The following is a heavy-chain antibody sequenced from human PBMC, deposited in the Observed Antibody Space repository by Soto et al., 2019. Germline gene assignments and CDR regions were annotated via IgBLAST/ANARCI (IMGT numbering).Heavy chain of an antibody. CDR1: GYIFTSYG. CDR2: ISAHNGNR. J-gene: IGHJ4*02. Sequence: QVQLVQSGVEVKKPGASVKVSCKASGYIFTSYGISWVRQAPGQGLEWIGWISAHNGNRKYAQKLQGRVTMTTDTSTSTAYMELRSLRSDDTAVYYCARDLGGFPDYWGQGTLVTVSS. V-gene: IGHV1-18*01. CDR3: ARDLGGFPDY. D-gene: IGHD5-12*01.